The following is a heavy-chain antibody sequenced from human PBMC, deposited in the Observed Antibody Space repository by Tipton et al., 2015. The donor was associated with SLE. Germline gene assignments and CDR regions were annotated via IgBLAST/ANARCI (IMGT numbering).Heavy chain of an antibody. CDR2: LYYDGST. D-gene: IGHD6-19*01. V-gene: IGHV4-39*07. CDR3: ARLVGGWHYFDY. Sequence: TLSLTCSVSGDSISSSSYYWGWVRQTPGRGLEWIVSLYYDGSTYYNPSLKSRVTISVDTSKNQFSLKLSSVTAADTAVYYCARLVGGWHYFDYWGQGMLVSVSS. CDR1: GDSISSSSYY. J-gene: IGHJ4*02.